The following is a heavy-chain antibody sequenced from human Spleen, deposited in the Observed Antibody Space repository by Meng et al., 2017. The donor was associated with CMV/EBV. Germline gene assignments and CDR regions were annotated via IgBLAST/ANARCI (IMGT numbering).Heavy chain of an antibody. CDR2: IYPADSNI. CDR3: VRQGYSTSSVEN. CDR1: GYSFSTDW. D-gene: IGHD5-12*01. V-gene: IGHV5-51*01. Sequence: GGSLRLSCKGSGYSFSTDWIGWVRQQPGKGLEWIGIIYPADSNIRISPTLQGQVTISADESISTAYLQWSSLKASDTATYYCVRQGYSTSSVENWGQGTLVTVSS. J-gene: IGHJ4*02.